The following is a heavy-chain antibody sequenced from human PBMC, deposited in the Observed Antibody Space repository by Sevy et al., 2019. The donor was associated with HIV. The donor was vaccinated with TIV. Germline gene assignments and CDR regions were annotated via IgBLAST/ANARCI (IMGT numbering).Heavy chain of an antibody. V-gene: IGHV3-11*04. Sequence: GGSLRLSCTASGFTLSDYYMSWIRQAPGKGLEWVSYISSSGSAIYYADSVKGRFTISRDNAKNSLYLQMNSLRAEDTAVYYCARGMVTAIQDAFDIWGQGTMVTVSS. D-gene: IGHD2-21*02. CDR2: ISSSGSAI. CDR1: GFTLSDYY. CDR3: ARGMVTAIQDAFDI. J-gene: IGHJ3*02.